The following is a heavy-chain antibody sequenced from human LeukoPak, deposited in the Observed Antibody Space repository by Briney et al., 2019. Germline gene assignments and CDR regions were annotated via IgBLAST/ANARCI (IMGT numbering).Heavy chain of an antibody. CDR2: ISYDGSNK. D-gene: IGHD3-22*01. Sequence: GGSLRLSCAASGFTFSSYAMHWVRQAPGKGLEWVAVISYDGSNKYYADSVKGRFTISRDNSKNTLFLQMNSLGAEDTAVYYCARDNQIITVNWFDPWGQRTLVTVSS. CDR1: GFTFSSYA. J-gene: IGHJ5*02. V-gene: IGHV3-30-3*01. CDR3: ARDNQIITVNWFDP.